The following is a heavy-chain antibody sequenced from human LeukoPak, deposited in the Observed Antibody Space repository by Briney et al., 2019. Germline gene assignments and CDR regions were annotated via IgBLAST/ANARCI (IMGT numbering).Heavy chain of an antibody. V-gene: IGHV4-34*01. D-gene: IGHD3-10*01. CDR1: GGSFSGYY. CDR2: IYHSGST. CDR3: ARHSGDYYSAFHV. Sequence: PSETLSLTCAVYGGSFSGYYWSWIRQPPGKGLEWIGSIYHSGSTYYNPSLKSRVTISVDTSKNQFSLKLTSVTAADTAVFYCARHSGDYYSAFHVWGQGTMVTVSS. J-gene: IGHJ3*01.